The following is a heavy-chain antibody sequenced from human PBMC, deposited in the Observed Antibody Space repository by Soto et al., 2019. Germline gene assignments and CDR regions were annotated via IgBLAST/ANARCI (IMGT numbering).Heavy chain of an antibody. CDR3: AREGYSSSSGSIAFDY. CDR2: IWYDGSNK. D-gene: IGHD6-6*01. V-gene: IGHV3-33*01. CDR1: GFTFSSYG. J-gene: IGHJ4*02. Sequence: QVQLVESGGGVVQPGRSLRLSCAASGFTFSSYGMHWVRQAPGKGLEWVAVIWYDGSNKYYADSVKGRFTISRDNSKNTLYLQMNSLRAEDTAVYYCAREGYSSSSGSIAFDYWGQGTLVTVSS.